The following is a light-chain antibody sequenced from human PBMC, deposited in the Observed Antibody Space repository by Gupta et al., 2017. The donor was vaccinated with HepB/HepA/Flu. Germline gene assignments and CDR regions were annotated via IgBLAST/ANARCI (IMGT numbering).Light chain of an antibody. J-gene: IGKJ5*01. CDR2: AAS. V-gene: IGKV1-39*01. CDR1: QSISTY. CDR3: QRSSSTPLT. Sequence: DIQMTQSPSSLSASIGDRVIITCRASQSISTYLNWYQQESGKAPKLLIYAASNLQSGVPSRFSGSGSGTDFTLTIVSLQPEDFATYYCQRSSSTPLTFGEGTRLQIK.